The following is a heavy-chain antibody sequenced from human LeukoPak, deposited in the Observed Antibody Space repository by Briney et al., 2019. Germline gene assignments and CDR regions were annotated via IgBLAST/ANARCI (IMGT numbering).Heavy chain of an antibody. Sequence: PSETLSLTCAVYGGSFSGYYWSWIRQPPGKGLEWIGEINHSGSTNYNPSLKSRVTISVDTSKNQFSLKLSSVTAADTAVYYCASRYNWNDGGYWGQGTLVTVSS. J-gene: IGHJ4*02. D-gene: IGHD1-1*01. CDR1: GGSFSGYY. CDR2: INHSGST. CDR3: ASRYNWNDGGY. V-gene: IGHV4-34*01.